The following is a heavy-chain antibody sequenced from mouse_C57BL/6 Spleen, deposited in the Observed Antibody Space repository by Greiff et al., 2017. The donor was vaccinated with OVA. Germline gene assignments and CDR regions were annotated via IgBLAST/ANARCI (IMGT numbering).Heavy chain of an antibody. D-gene: IGHD1-1*01. CDR3: ARRALRDFDY. Sequence: VHLQQPGAELVKPGASVKLSCKASGYTFTSYWMQWVKQRPGQGLEWIGEIDPSDSYTNYNQKFKGKATLTVDTSSSTAYMQLSSLTSEDSAVYYCARRALRDFDYWGQGTTLTVSS. CDR2: IDPSDSYT. J-gene: IGHJ2*01. V-gene: IGHV1-50*01. CDR1: GYTFTSYW.